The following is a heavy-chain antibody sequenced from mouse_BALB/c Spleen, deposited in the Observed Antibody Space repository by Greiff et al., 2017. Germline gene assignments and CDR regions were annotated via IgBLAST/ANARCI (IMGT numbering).Heavy chain of an antibody. CDR2: INPGSGGT. D-gene: IGHD2-13*01. CDR3: ARGDYYYYAMDY. J-gene: IGHJ4*01. V-gene: IGHV1-54*01. Sequence: QVQLQQSGAELVRPGTSVKVSCKASGYAFTNYLIEWVKQRPGQGLEWIGVINPGSGGTNYNEKFKGKATLTADKSSSTAYMQLSSLTSDDSAVYFCARGDYYYYAMDYWGQGTSVTVSS. CDR1: GYAFTNYL.